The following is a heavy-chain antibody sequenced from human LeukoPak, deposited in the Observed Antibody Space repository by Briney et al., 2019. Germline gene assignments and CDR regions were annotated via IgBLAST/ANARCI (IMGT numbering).Heavy chain of an antibody. V-gene: IGHV3-53*01. CDR2: ISGGGTA. J-gene: IGHJ4*02. D-gene: IGHD3-3*01. CDR3: ARDDGRSGCAH. CDR1: GLSVSNNY. Sequence: PGGSLTLSCSGYGLSVSNNYIGSVRQAPGKGLGWVSGISGGGTAHYADSVMGRFTVSRDNSKNTLHLKMNSLRAEDTDVYYCARDDGRSGCAHWGQGTLVTVSS.